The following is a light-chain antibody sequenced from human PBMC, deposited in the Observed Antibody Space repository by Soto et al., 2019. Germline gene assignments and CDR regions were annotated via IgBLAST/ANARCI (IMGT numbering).Light chain of an antibody. CDR3: SSYASSSTIYV. V-gene: IGLV2-14*01. J-gene: IGLJ1*01. CDR1: SSDIGDYNY. Sequence: QSALTQPASVSGSPGQSITISCTGTSSDIGDYNYVSWYQQRPGKAPKLMIYDVTNRPSGVSNRFSGSKSGSTASLTISGLQAEDEAYYYCSSYASSSTIYVFGTGTKVTVL. CDR2: DVT.